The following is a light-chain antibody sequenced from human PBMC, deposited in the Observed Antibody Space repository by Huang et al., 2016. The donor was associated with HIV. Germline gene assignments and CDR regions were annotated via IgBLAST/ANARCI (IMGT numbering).Light chain of an antibody. CDR2: LGS. CDR1: QSLLHSYGYNY. V-gene: IGKV2-28*01. J-gene: IGKJ5*01. Sequence: DIVMTQSPLSLPVTPGESASIPCRSSQSLLHSYGYNYLDWYVQKPGQAPQLLIYLGSNRASGVPDRFSGSGSGTDFTLKISRVEAEDFGVYFCMQALQTPITFGQGTRLEIK. CDR3: MQALQTPIT.